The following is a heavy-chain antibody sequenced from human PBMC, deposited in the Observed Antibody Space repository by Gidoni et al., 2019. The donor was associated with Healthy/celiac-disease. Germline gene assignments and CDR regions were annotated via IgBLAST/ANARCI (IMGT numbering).Heavy chain of an antibody. J-gene: IGHJ4*02. D-gene: IGHD1-20*01. Sequence: QVQLVQSGAEVKKPGSSVKVSCKASGGTFSSYAISWVRQAPGQGLEWMGRIIPILGIANYAQKFQGRVTITADKSTSTAYMELSSLRSEDTAVYYCARLYNWNDHLDYWGQGTLVTVSS. CDR2: IIPILGIA. V-gene: IGHV1-69*04. CDR3: ARLYNWNDHLDY. CDR1: GGTFSSYA.